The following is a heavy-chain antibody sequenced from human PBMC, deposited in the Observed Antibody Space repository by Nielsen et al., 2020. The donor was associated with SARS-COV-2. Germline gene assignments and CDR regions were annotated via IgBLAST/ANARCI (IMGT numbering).Heavy chain of an antibody. CDR2: ISGSGGST. J-gene: IGHJ2*01. CDR3: AKDHILTGYYPHNYWYFDL. CDR1: GFTFSSYA. D-gene: IGHD3-9*01. V-gene: IGHV3-23*01. Sequence: GESLKISCAASGFTFSSYAMSWVRQAPGKGLEWVSAISGSGGSTYYADSVKGRFTISRDNSKNTLYLQMNSLRAEDTAVYYCAKDHILTGYYPHNYWYFDLWGRGTLVTVSS.